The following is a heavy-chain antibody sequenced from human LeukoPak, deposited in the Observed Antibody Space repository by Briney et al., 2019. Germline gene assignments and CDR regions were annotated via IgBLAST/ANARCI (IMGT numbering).Heavy chain of an antibody. CDR2: INHSGST. V-gene: IGHV4-34*01. CDR1: GGSFSGYY. D-gene: IGHD2-2*01. CDR3: ARSPGYCSSTSCYADFDY. J-gene: IGHJ4*02. Sequence: SETLSLTCAVYGGSFSGYYWSWIRQPPGKGLEWIGEINHSGSTNYNPSLKSRVTISVDTSKNQFSLKLSSVTAADTAVYYCARSPGYCSSTSCYADFDYWGQGTLVTVSS.